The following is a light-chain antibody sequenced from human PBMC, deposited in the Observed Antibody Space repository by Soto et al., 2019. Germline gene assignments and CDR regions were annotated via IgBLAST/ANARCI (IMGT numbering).Light chain of an antibody. CDR1: QSVSSSH. J-gene: IGKJ1*01. CDR2: GAS. V-gene: IGKV3-20*01. CDR3: QQYGSSPWT. Sequence: EIVLTQSPGTLSLSPGERATLSCRASQSVSSSHLAWYQQKPGQAPRLLIYGASSRATGIPDRFSGSGSGTDFTLTISRPEPEDFAVYYCQQYGSSPWTFGQGTKVEIK.